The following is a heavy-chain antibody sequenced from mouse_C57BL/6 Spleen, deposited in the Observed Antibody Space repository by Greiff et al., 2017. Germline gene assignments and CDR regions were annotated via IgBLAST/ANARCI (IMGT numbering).Heavy chain of an antibody. CDR3: ARSGYDFNFDY. Sequence: VQLQQPGAELVKPGASVKLSCKASGYTFTSYWMHWVKQRPGQGLEWIGMIHPNSGSTNYNEKFKSKATLTVDKSSSTAYMQLSSLTSEDSAVYYCARSGYDFNFDYWGQGTTLTVSS. CDR1: GYTFTSYW. D-gene: IGHD2-4*01. V-gene: IGHV1-64*01. J-gene: IGHJ2*01. CDR2: IHPNSGST.